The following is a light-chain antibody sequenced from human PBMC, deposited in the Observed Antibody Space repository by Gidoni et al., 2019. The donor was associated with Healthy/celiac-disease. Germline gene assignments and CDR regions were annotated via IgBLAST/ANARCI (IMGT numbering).Light chain of an antibody. CDR1: QSISSW. CDR2: DAS. V-gene: IGKV1-5*01. Sequence: DIQMTQSPSTLSASVGDRVTITCRASQSISSWLAWYQQKPGKAPKLLIYDASSLESGVPSRFSGSGSGTEFTLTISSLQPDDFATYYCQQYNSYSVXFXQGTKVEIK. CDR3: QQYNSYSVX. J-gene: IGKJ1*01.